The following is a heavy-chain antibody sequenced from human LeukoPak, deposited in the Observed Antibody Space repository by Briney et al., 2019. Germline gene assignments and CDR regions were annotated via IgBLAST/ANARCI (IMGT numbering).Heavy chain of an antibody. J-gene: IGHJ5*02. CDR2: IYYSGST. CDR1: GGSISTYY. Sequence: SETLSLTCTVSGGSISTYYWGWIRQPPGKGLEWIGSIYYSGSTYYNPSLKSRVTISVDTSKNQFSLKLSSVTATDTAVYYCARHFGGWFDPWGQGTLVTVSS. V-gene: IGHV4-39*01. D-gene: IGHD3-3*01. CDR3: ARHFGGWFDP.